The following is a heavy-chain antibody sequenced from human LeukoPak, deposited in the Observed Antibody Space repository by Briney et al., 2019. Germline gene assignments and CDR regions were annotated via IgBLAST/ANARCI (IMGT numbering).Heavy chain of an antibody. V-gene: IGHV3-15*01. D-gene: IGHD2/OR15-2a*01. CDR3: TTDLEYKTSYFDY. CDR1: GFTFSNAW. Sequence: GVSLRLSCAASGFTFSNAWMSWVRQAPGKGLEWVGRIKSKTDGGTTDYAAPVKDRFTISRDDSKNTLYLQMNTLKTEDTAVYYCTTDLEYKTSYFDYWGQGTLVTVSS. J-gene: IGHJ4*02. CDR2: IKSKTDGGTT.